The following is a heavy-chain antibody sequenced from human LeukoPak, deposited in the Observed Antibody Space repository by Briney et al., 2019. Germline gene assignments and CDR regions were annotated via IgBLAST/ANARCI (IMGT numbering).Heavy chain of an antibody. V-gene: IGHV3-23*01. Sequence: GGSLRLSCAASGFTFSNYAMMWVRQAPGKRPEWVSSITGSGDGTYYADSVRGLFTIFRDNSENTLYLQLNSLRAEDTAVYFCVKGFVHPTYYFDYWGQGTLVTVSS. CDR3: VKGFVHPTYYFDY. CDR2: ITGSGDGT. D-gene: IGHD3-10*01. J-gene: IGHJ4*02. CDR1: GFTFSNYA.